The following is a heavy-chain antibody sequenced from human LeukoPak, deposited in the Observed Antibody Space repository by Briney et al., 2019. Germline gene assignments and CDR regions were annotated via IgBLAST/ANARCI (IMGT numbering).Heavy chain of an antibody. J-gene: IGHJ4*02. V-gene: IGHV4-59*01. CDR1: GGSISSYY. CDR3: AGRDPYSSSWFFDY. Sequence: KASETLSLTCTVSGGSISSYYWSWIRQPPGKGLEWIGYIYYSGSTNYNPSLKSRVTISVDTSENQFSLKLSSVTAADTAVYYCAGRDPYSSSWFFDYWGQGTLVTVSS. D-gene: IGHD6-13*01. CDR2: IYYSGST.